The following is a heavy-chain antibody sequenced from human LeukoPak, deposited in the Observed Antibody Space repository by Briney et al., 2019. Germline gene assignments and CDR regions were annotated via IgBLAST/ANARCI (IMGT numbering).Heavy chain of an antibody. CDR1: GYTFTRYY. V-gene: IGHV1-46*01. CDR2: INPSGGST. Sequence: ASVKVSCKASGYTFTRYYIHWVRQAPGQGLEWMGIINPSGGSTSYAQKFQGRVTMTRDMSTSTVYMELSSLTSEDTAVYYCARALAAAAGRRAEMMGDWGQGTLVTVSS. D-gene: IGHD6-13*01. CDR3: ARALAAAAGRRAEMMGD. J-gene: IGHJ4*02.